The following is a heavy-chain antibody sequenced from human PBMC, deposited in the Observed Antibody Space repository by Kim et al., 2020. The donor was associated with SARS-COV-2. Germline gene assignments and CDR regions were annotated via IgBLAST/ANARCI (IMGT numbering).Heavy chain of an antibody. CDR3: ARIHCSSASCFWSLGY. D-gene: IGHD2-2*01. V-gene: IGHV7-4-1*02. CDR1: GYSFTGFG. Sequence: ASMKVSCKASGYSFTGFGLVWVRQAPGQGLEWMGWINTNTANPTYAQGFAGRFAFSLDTSVSAAYLQISNLKSEDTAFYYCARIHCSSASCFWSLGYWGQGTLVTVSS. J-gene: IGHJ4*02. CDR2: INTNTANP.